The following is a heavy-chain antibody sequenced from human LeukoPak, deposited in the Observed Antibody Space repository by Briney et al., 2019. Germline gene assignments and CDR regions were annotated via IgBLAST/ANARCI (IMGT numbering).Heavy chain of an antibody. CDR2: ISNNGGYT. CDR3: AKDALSDSSGYYWAY. V-gene: IGHV3-23*01. D-gene: IGHD3-22*01. Sequence: GGSLRLSCAASGFTFSSSAMSWVRQAPGKGLEWVSAISNNGGYTYYADSVQGRFTISRDNSKNTLYLQMNSLRAEDTAVYYCAKDALSDSSGYYWAYWGQGTLVTVSS. CDR1: GFTFSSSA. J-gene: IGHJ4*02.